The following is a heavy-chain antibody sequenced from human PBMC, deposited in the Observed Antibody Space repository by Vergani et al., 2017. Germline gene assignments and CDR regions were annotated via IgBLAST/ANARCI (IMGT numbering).Heavy chain of an antibody. CDR2: ISSSGSYI. V-gene: IGHV3-21*01. CDR3: AKERDDSSGYYYVGGDY. D-gene: IGHD3-22*01. J-gene: IGHJ4*02. CDR1: GFTFSSYS. Sequence: EVQLVESGGGLVKPGGSLRLSCAASGFTFSSYSMNWVRQAPGKRLEWVSSISSSGSYIYYADSMKGRFTISRDNAKNSLYLQMNSLRAEDTAVYYCAKERDDSSGYYYVGGDYWGQGTLVTVSS.